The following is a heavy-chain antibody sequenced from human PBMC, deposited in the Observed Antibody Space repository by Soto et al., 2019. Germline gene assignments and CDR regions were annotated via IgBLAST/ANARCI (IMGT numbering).Heavy chain of an antibody. CDR3: ARDFRGRSSPDNWFDP. J-gene: IGHJ5*02. D-gene: IGHD3-16*01. CDR1: GGSISSYY. CDR2: IYYSGST. V-gene: IGHV4-59*01. Sequence: SETLSLTCTVSGGSISSYYWSWIRQPPGKGLEWIGYIYYSGSTNYNPSLKSRVTISVDTSKNQFSLKLSSVTAADTAVYYCARDFRGRSSPDNWFDPWGQGTLVTVSS.